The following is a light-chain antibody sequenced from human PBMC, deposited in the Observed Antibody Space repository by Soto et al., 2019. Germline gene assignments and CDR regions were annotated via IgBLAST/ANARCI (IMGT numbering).Light chain of an antibody. V-gene: IGKV3-11*01. CDR3: QQRSNWPGT. CDR2: DAS. CDR1: QSVSSY. J-gene: IGKJ1*01. Sequence: VWTRSPATLSLSPGERATLSCRASQSVSSYLAWYQQKPGQAPRLLIYDASNRATGIPARFSGSGSGTDFTLTISSLEPEDFAVYYCQQRSNWPGTFGQGTKVDIK.